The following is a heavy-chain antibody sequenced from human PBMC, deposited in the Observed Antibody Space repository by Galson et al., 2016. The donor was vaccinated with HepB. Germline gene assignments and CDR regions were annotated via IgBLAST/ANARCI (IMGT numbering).Heavy chain of an antibody. CDR3: AKYRGYCSSGSCYPNWSFDL. D-gene: IGHD2-15*01. CDR2: ISGSGVST. CDR1: GFSFSSYT. J-gene: IGHJ2*01. Sequence: SLRLSCAASGFSFSSYTMTWVRQSPRKGLQWVSVISGSGVSTYYAPSVKGRFTISRDKSKNTPYLQMNSLNADDTAVEYWAKYRGYCSSGSCYPNWSFDLWGRGTLVTVSS. V-gene: IGHV3-23*01.